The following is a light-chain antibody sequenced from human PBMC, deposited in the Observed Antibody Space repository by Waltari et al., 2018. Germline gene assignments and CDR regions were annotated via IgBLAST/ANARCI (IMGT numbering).Light chain of an antibody. CDR3: QHYTRYSIT. J-gene: IGKJ5*01. CDR1: QSLSSW. V-gene: IGKV1-5*01. Sequence: DIQMTQSPSTLSASIGDRVTITCRASQSLSSWLAWYQPSQGKAPKLLVYDASTLQSGVPSRFSGGGSGTEFTLTISSLQPEDFATYYCQHYTRYSITFGQGTRLEIK. CDR2: DAS.